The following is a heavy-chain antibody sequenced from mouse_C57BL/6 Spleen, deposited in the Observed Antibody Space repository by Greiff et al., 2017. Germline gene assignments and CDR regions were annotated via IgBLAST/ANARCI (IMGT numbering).Heavy chain of an antibody. CDR1: GYTFTSYW. CDR2: IYPGSGST. V-gene: IGHV1-55*01. J-gene: IGHJ4*01. CDR3: ARYAYGSSYYYAMDY. Sequence: QVQLQQPGAELVKPGASVKMSCKASGYTFTSYWITWVKQRPGQGLEWIGDIYPGSGSTNYNEKFKSKATLTVDTSSSTAYMQLSSLTSEDSAVYYCARYAYGSSYYYAMDYWGQGTSVTVSS. D-gene: IGHD1-1*01.